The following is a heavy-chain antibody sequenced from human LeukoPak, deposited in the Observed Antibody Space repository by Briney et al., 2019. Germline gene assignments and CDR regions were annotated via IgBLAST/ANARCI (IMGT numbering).Heavy chain of an antibody. CDR1: GGTFSSYA. J-gene: IGHJ4*02. V-gene: IGHV1-69*05. CDR2: IIPIFGTA. CDR3: ARESYIVATITGFDY. Sequence: SVKISCKASGGTFSSYAISWVRQAPGQGLEWMGRIIPIFGTANYAQKFQGRVTITTDESTSTAYMELSSLRSEDTAVYYCARESYIVATITGFDYWGQGTLVTVSS. D-gene: IGHD5-12*01.